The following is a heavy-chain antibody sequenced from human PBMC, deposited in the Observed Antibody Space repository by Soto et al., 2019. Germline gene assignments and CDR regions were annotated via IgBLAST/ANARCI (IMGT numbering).Heavy chain of an antibody. J-gene: IGHJ4*02. Sequence: PSETLSLTCTVSGGSVNSGSNYWSWIRQPPGKRLEWIGYIYYSETTNYNPFLKSRVTMSVDTSKNQFSLRLTSVTAADTAVYYCARRRGDYGLYYFDYWGQGXLVTVYS. D-gene: IGHD4-17*01. CDR3: ARRRGDYGLYYFDY. CDR1: GGSVNSGSNY. V-gene: IGHV4-61*01. CDR2: IYYSETT.